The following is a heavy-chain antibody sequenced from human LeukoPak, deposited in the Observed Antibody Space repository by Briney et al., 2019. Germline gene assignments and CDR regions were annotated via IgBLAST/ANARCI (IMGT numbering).Heavy chain of an antibody. CDR3: ARARYRIVPGVRGFDY. V-gene: IGHV1-69*13. CDR1: RCTFSSYA. J-gene: IGHJ4*02. Sequence: SVKVSCKASRCTFSSYAFSWLRQAPGQGLEWMGGIIPIFGTANYAQEFQGRVTITADESTSTAYMELSSLRSEDTAVYYCARARYRIVPGVRGFDYWGQGTLVTVSS. D-gene: IGHD3-10*01. CDR2: IIPIFGTA.